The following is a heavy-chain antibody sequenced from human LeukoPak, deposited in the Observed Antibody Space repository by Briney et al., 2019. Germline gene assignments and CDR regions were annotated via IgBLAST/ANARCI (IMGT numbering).Heavy chain of an antibody. J-gene: IGHJ3*02. Sequence: PSETLSLTCTVSGGSISSSSYYWGWIRQPPGKGLEWIGSIYYSGSTYYNPSLKSRVTISVDTSKNQFSLKLSSVTAADTAVYYCARRYCSSTSCYEVFGAFDIWGQGTMVTVSS. D-gene: IGHD2-2*01. CDR3: ARRYCSSTSCYEVFGAFDI. CDR1: GGSISSSSYY. CDR2: IYYSGST. V-gene: IGHV4-39*07.